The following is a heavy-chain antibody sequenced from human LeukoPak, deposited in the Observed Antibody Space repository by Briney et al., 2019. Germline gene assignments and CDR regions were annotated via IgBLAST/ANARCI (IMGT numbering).Heavy chain of an antibody. V-gene: IGHV4-59*07. J-gene: IGHJ4*02. CDR1: GGSISSYY. CDR3: TRASRGDSYGFAEY. Sequence: SDTLSLTCTVSGGSISSYYWSWIRQPPGKGLEWIGYRYFGGSSNYNPSLKSRVTISEDTSKNHLSLNLNSVTAADTDVYYCTRASRGDSYGFAEYWGQGTLVTVSS. CDR2: RYFGGSS. D-gene: IGHD5-18*01.